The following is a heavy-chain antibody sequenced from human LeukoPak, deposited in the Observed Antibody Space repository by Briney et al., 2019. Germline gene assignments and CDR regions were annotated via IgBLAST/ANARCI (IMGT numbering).Heavy chain of an antibody. D-gene: IGHD2-8*02. J-gene: IGHJ4*02. V-gene: IGHV4-39*01. Sequence: SETLSLTCTVSGGSISSSSYYWGWIRQPPGKGLEWIGSIYYSGSTYYNPSLKSRVTISVDTSKNQFSLKLSSVTAADTAVYYCARHLGDQGPLVVSPTFFDYWGQGTLVTVSS. CDR2: IYYSGST. CDR3: ARHLGDQGPLVVSPTFFDY. CDR1: GGSISSSSYY.